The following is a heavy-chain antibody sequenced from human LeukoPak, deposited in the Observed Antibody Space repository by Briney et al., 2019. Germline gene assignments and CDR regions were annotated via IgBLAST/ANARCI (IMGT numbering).Heavy chain of an antibody. CDR1: GGSLSGHS. CDR2: IIPTGDTNYSPT. Sequence: PSETLSLTCAVYGGSLSGHSWNWIRQSPGKGLEWIGEIIPTGDTNYSPTNYNPSLKTRPTISLNTSKYQLSMKVSTVTAADTAVYYWASLISRRGVIIEFWGQGTLVTVSS. J-gene: IGHJ4*02. V-gene: IGHV4-34*12. D-gene: IGHD3-10*01. CDR3: ASLISRRGVIIEF.